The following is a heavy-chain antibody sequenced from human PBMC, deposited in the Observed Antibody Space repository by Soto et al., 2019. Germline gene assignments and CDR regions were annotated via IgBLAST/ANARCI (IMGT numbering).Heavy chain of an antibody. CDR3: ARGIYLGGYYYGSGTKVYIEY. CDR2: INHSGST. J-gene: IGHJ4*02. V-gene: IGHV4-34*01. D-gene: IGHD3-10*01. CDR1: GGSFSGYY. Sequence: PSETLSLTCAVYGGSFSGYYWSWIRQPPGKGLEWIGEINHSGSTNYNPSLKSRVTISVDTSKNQFSLKLSSVTAADTAVYYCARGIYLGGYYYGSGTKVYIEYWGQGTLVT.